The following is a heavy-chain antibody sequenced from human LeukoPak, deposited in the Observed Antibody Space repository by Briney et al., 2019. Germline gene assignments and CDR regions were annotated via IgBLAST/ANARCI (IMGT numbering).Heavy chain of an antibody. CDR3: AKALLGIAATATFDY. CDR1: GFTFSSYA. CDR2: ISGSGGST. D-gene: IGHD6-13*01. J-gene: IGHJ4*02. V-gene: IGHV3-23*01. Sequence: GGSLRLSCAASGFTFSSYAMSWVRQASGKGLEWVSAISGSGGSTFYADSVKGRFTISRDNSKNTLYLQMNSLRAEDTAVYYCAKALLGIAATATFDYWGQGTLVTVSS.